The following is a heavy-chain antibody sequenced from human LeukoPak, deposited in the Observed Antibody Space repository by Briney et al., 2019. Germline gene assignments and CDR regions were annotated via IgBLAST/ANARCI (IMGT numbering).Heavy chain of an antibody. CDR3: AKDGRSGIAARPPS. J-gene: IGHJ4*02. D-gene: IGHD6-6*01. CDR2: IYSGGST. CDR1: GFTVSSNY. Sequence: GGSLRLSCAASGFTVSSNYMSWVRQAPGKGLEWVSVIYSGGSTYYADSVKGRFTISRDNSKNTLYLQMNSLRAEDTAVYCCAKDGRSGIAARPPSWGQGTLVTVSS. V-gene: IGHV3-66*01.